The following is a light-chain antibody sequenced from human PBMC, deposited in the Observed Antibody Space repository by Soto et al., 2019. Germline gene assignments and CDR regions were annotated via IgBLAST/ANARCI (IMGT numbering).Light chain of an antibody. CDR1: SSDVGAFDY. Sequence: QSVLTQPPSASGSPGQSVTISCTGTSSDVGAFDYVSWYQQYPGEAPKLLIYDVNKRPSGVPDRFSGSKSDNTASLTVSGLQAEDEADFYCSLYTSTSTFVFGPGTKVTVL. V-gene: IGLV2-8*01. CDR3: SLYTSTSTFV. J-gene: IGLJ1*01. CDR2: DVN.